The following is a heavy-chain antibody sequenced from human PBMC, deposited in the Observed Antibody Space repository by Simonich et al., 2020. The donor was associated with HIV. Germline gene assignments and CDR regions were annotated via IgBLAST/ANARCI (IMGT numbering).Heavy chain of an antibody. CDR1: GYSFTSYW. D-gene: IGHD2-15*01. CDR3: VTDKGYCSGGSCYQDAFDI. Sequence: EVQLVQSGAEVKKPGESLKISCKGSGYSFTSYWIGWVRQMPGKGLEWTGIMYPCDSYTRYSPSFQGQVTISADKSISTAYRQWSSLKASDTAMYYCVTDKGYCSGGSCYQDAFDIWGQGTMVTVSS. CDR2: MYPCDSYT. V-gene: IGHV5-51*03. J-gene: IGHJ3*02.